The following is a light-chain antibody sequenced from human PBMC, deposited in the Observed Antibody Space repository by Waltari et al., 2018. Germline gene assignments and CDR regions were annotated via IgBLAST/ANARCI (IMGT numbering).Light chain of an antibody. CDR2: DDS. CDR3: QVLDSRSDHLYV. Sequence: SYVLTQPPSVSAAPGKAARITCGGHNIGSKSVHWYQQKPGQAPVLVILDDSDRASGMPGRFSGSNSGDTATLTISRVEAGDEADYDCQVLDSRSDHLYVFGTGTKVTVL. J-gene: IGLJ1*01. CDR1: NIGSKS. V-gene: IGLV3-21*04.